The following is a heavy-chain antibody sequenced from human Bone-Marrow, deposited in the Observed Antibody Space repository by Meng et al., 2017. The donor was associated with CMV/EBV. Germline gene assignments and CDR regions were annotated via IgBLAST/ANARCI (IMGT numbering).Heavy chain of an antibody. D-gene: IGHD6-6*01. J-gene: IGHJ4*02. CDR1: GFTFSSYS. Sequence: ETMSLTCAASGFTFSSYSMNWVRQAPGKGLEWVSSISSSSSYIYYADSVKGRFTISRDNAKNSLYLQMNSLRAEDTAVYYCARDGLIAARPLDYWGQGTLVTVSS. V-gene: IGHV3-21*01. CDR3: ARDGLIAARPLDY. CDR2: ISSSSSYI.